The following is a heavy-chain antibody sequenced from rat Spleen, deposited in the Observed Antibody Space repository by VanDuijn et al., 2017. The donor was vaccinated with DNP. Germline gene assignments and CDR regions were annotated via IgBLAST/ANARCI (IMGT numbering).Heavy chain of an antibody. Sequence: EVQLVESGGGLVQPGRSLKLSCAVSGITFSDHNMAWVRQAPKKSLEWVATISYDGSDTYYRDSMKGRFTISRDNAKSTLYLQIDSLRSEDTATYYCAGRPPPTRGPFDYWGQGVTVTVSS. CDR2: ISYDGSDT. CDR1: GITFSDHN. D-gene: IGHD1-4*01. CDR3: AGRPPPTRGPFDY. V-gene: IGHV5-7*01. J-gene: IGHJ2*01.